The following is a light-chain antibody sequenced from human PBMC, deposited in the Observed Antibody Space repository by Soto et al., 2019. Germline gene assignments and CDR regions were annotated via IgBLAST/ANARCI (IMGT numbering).Light chain of an antibody. CDR2: STS. V-gene: IGKV1-17*01. CDR3: QQLNNYPRT. J-gene: IGKJ3*01. Sequence: DIQMTQSPSSLSASVGDRVTITCRANQGIRDALGWYQQKPGKVPKRLIYSTSRLQSGVPSRFSGSGSETEFTLTISSLQPEDFATYYCQQLNNYPRTFGPGTKVDIK. CDR1: QGIRDA.